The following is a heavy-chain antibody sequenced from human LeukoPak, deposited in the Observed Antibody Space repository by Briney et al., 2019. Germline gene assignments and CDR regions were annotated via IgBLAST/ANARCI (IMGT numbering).Heavy chain of an antibody. Sequence: ASVKVSCKTSGYSFTNYEINWVRQATGQGLEYMGWMNSSDGNTGYAPNFQGRVTMTRDTSKSTAYMELRSLRPEDTAIYYCARGSSGYYYIPDFWGQGTLVTVSS. CDR1: GYSFTNYE. V-gene: IGHV1-8*01. CDR3: ARGSSGYYYIPDF. D-gene: IGHD3-22*01. J-gene: IGHJ4*02. CDR2: MNSSDGNT.